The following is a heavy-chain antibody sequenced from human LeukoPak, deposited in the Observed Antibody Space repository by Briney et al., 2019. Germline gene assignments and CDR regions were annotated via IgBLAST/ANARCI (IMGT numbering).Heavy chain of an antibody. V-gene: IGHV3-23*01. D-gene: IGHD6-6*01. CDR1: GFTFSTYA. J-gene: IGHJ4*02. Sequence: GGSLRLSCAASGFTFSTYAMSWVRQAPGKGLEWVSAISGGGGSTYYADSVKGRFTVSRDNSKNTLYLQLNSLRAEDTAVYYCAKDRDSSSTGPDYWGQGTLVTVSS. CDR3: AKDRDSSSTGPDY. CDR2: ISGGGGST.